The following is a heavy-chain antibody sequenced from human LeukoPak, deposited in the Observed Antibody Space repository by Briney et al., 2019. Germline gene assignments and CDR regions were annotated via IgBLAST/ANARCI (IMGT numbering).Heavy chain of an antibody. J-gene: IGHJ4*02. CDR3: ATRYDFWSGYWTFDN. CDR2: ISRTSTYI. CDR1: GFTFSSYT. Sequence: GGSLRLSCSASGFTFSSYTMNWVPQAPGGGLEWVSSISRTSTYIYYADSVRGRFTISRDNAENSLYLQMNSLRAEDAAVYCCATRYDFWSGYWTFDNWGQGTLVTVSS. D-gene: IGHD3-3*01. V-gene: IGHV3-21*01.